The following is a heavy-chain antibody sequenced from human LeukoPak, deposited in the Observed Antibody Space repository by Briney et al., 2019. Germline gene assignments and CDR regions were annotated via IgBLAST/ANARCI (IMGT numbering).Heavy chain of an antibody. CDR2: ISGSGGST. Sequence: GGSLRLSCAASGFTFSSYAMSWVRQAPGKGLEWVSAISGSGGSTYYADSVKGRFTISRDNPKNTLYLQMNSLRAEDTAVYYCAKDRWGMITFGGVIVAFDYWGQGTLVTVSS. D-gene: IGHD3-16*02. V-gene: IGHV3-23*01. J-gene: IGHJ4*02. CDR1: GFTFSSYA. CDR3: AKDRWGMITFGGVIVAFDY.